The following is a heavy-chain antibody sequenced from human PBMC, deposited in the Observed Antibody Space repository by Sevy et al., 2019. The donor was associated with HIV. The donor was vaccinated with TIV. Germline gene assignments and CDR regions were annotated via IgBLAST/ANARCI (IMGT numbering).Heavy chain of an antibody. CDR2: ISGSTSVI. CDR1: GFTFNNYE. D-gene: IGHD3-3*01. J-gene: IGHJ4*02. CDR3: ARGPSWSDYYFDY. Sequence: EGSLRLSCAASGFTFNNYEMNWVRQAPGKGLEWVSYISGSTSVIYYADSVKGRFTISRDNAKNSLSLQMNSLRADDTAVYYCARGPSWSDYYFDYWGQGALVTVSS. V-gene: IGHV3-48*03.